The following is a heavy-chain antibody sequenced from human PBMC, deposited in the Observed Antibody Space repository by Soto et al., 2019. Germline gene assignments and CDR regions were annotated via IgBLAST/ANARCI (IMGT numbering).Heavy chain of an antibody. D-gene: IGHD6-19*01. V-gene: IGHV1-18*01. CDR2: ISAYNGNT. CDR3: AKDGPFVAATSYYYYGIAV. Sequence: ASVKVSCKASGYTFTSYGISWVRQAPGQGLEWMGWISAYNGNTNYAQKLQGRVTMTTDTSTSTAYMELRSLRSDDTAVYYCAKDGPFVAATSYYYYGIAVWGQGTTVTVSS. J-gene: IGHJ6*02. CDR1: GYTFTSYG.